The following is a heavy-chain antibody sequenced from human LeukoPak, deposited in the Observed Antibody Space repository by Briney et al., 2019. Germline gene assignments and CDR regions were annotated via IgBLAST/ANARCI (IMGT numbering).Heavy chain of an antibody. Sequence: PGGSLRLSCAASGFTFNSYWMTWVRQAPGKGLEWVANIKQDGSDKYYVDSVKGRFTISRDNAKNSLYLQMNSLRAEDTAVYYCARRWLPDYWGQGTLVTVSS. V-gene: IGHV3-7*01. J-gene: IGHJ4*02. D-gene: IGHD5-24*01. CDR1: GFTFNSYW. CDR3: ARRWLPDY. CDR2: IKQDGSDK.